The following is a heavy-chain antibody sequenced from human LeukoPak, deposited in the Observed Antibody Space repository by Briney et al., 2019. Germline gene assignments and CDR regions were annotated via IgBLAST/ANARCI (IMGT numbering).Heavy chain of an antibody. CDR2: IYHSGST. CDR1: GGSFSGYY. CDR3: ATAGYYDLAFDY. J-gene: IGHJ4*02. V-gene: IGHV4-34*01. D-gene: IGHD3-3*01. Sequence: PSETLSLTCAVYGGSFSGYYWSWIRQPPGKGLEWIGYIYHSGSTYYNPSLKSRVTISVDRSKNQFSLKLSSVTAADTAVYYCATAGYYDLAFDYWGQGTLVTVSS.